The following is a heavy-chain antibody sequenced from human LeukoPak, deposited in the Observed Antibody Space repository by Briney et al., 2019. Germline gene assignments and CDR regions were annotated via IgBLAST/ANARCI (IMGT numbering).Heavy chain of an antibody. CDR3: ARDAGYRSRLNYFDP. J-gene: IGHJ5*02. CDR1: GGSISNYY. V-gene: IGHV4-59*01. Sequence: PSETLSLTCTVSGGSISNYYWSWLRQSPGKELEWIAHVYYTGTTIYSPFLKSRLTVSVDPSKNQFSLNLSSVTAADTAVYYCARDAGYRSRLNYFDPWGQGTLVTVSS. CDR2: VYYTGTT. D-gene: IGHD5-24*01.